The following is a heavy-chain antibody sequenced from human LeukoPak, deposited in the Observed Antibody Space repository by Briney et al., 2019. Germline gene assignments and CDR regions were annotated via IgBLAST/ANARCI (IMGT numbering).Heavy chain of an antibody. D-gene: IGHD5-18*01. CDR3: ASLDTAMVQPDY. Sequence: SETLSLTCTVSGGSISSGDYYWSWIRQPPGKGLEWIGYIYYSGSTYYNPSLKSRVTISVDTSKNQFSLKLSSVTAADTAVYYCASLDTAMVQPDYWGRGTLVTVSS. J-gene: IGHJ4*02. CDR1: GGSISSGDYY. V-gene: IGHV4-30-4*01. CDR2: IYYSGST.